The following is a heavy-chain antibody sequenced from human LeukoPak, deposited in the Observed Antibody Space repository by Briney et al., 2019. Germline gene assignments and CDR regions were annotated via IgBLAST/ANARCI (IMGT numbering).Heavy chain of an antibody. V-gene: IGHV4-31*03. CDR2: IYYSGST. Sequence: SETLSLTCTVSGGSISSGGYYWSWIRQHPGKGLEWIGYIYYSGSTYYNPSLKSRVTISVDTSKNQFYQKLSSVTGADTAGYYCARGGSYCSSTSCLERYFDYWGQGTLVTVSS. D-gene: IGHD2-2*01. CDR1: GGSISSGGYY. J-gene: IGHJ4*02. CDR3: ARGGSYCSSTSCLERYFDY.